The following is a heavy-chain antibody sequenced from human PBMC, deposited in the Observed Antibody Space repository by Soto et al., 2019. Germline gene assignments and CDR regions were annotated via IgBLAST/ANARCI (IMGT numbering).Heavy chain of an antibody. V-gene: IGHV5-51*01. CDR2: IYPGDSDT. CDR1: GYSFTSYW. D-gene: IGHD6-13*01. CDR3: AIQTSGIAAAGAAYYYYYCMDV. Sequence: PGASLKISCKGSGYSFTSYWIGWVSQMPGKGLEWMGIIYPGDSDTRYSPSFQGQVTISADKSISTAYLQWRSLKATDTSMYYCAIQTSGIAAAGAAYYYYYCMDVWGQGTTVTVSS. J-gene: IGHJ6*02.